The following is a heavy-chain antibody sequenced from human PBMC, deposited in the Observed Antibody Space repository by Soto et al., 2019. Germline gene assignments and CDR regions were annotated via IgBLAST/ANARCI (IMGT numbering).Heavy chain of an antibody. CDR3: ARDFTKSTSWPYYFDY. CDR2: ISAYSGST. CDR1: GYTFTTYG. Sequence: ASVKVSCKASGYTFTTYGISWVRQAPGQGLEWMGWISAYSGSTKFAQKFQGRVTMTTGTSTTTAYMDLRSLTSDDTAVYYCARDFTKSTSWPYYFDYWGQGTLVTVSS. V-gene: IGHV1-18*01. J-gene: IGHJ4*02. D-gene: IGHD2-2*01.